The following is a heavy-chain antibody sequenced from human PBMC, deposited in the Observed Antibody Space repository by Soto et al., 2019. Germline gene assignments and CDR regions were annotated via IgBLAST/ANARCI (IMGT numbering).Heavy chain of an antibody. V-gene: IGHV3-23*01. Sequence: GGSLRLSCAASGFTFSSYAMSWVRQAPGKGLEWVSAISGSGGSTYYADSVKGRFTISRDNSKNTLYLQMNSLRAEDTAVYYCAKMSGYEFYYYYGMDVWGQGTTVTVSS. CDR3: AKMSGYEFYYYYGMDV. D-gene: IGHD5-12*01. CDR1: GFTFSSYA. CDR2: ISGSGGST. J-gene: IGHJ6*02.